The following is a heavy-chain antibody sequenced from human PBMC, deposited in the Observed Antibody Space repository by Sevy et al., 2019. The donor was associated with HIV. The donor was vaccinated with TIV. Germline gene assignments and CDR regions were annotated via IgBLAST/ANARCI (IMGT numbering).Heavy chain of an antibody. D-gene: IGHD3-10*01. Sequence: ASVKVSCKASGYTFTSYGISWVRQATGQGLEWMGWISAYNGNTNYAQKLQGRVTMTTDTSTSTAYMELRSLRSDDTAVYYCARAGGLWFGDLWEEDYYYGMDVWGQGTTVTVSS. CDR2: ISAYNGNT. CDR3: ARAGGLWFGDLWEEDYYYGMDV. CDR1: GYTFTSYG. J-gene: IGHJ6*02. V-gene: IGHV1-18*01.